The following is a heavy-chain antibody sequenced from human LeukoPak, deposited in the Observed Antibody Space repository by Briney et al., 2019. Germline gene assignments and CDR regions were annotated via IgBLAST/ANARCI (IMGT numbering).Heavy chain of an antibody. V-gene: IGHV4-59*08. J-gene: IGHJ5*02. CDR2: IYHSGST. CDR1: GGSISSYY. D-gene: IGHD2-2*01. Sequence: SETLSLTCTVSGGSISSYYWSWIRQPPGKGLEWIGSIYHSGSTYYNPSLKSRVTISVDTSKNQFSLKLSSVTAADTAVYYCARGYCSSTSCYPEGWFDPWGQGTLVTVSS. CDR3: ARGYCSSTSCYPEGWFDP.